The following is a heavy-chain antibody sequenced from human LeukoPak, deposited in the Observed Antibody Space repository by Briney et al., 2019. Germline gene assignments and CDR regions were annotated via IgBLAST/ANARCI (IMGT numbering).Heavy chain of an antibody. V-gene: IGHV4-34*01. CDR1: GGSFSTYY. CDR3: ATAVGAINLDY. J-gene: IGHJ4*02. Sequence: SETLSLTCGFYGGSFSTYYWSWIRQPPGKGLEWIGEIDHSGSTNYSPSLKSRVTISLDTSENQFSLKLHSVTAADTAIYYCATAVGAINLDYWGQGTLVTVSS. CDR2: IDHSGST. D-gene: IGHD4/OR15-4a*01.